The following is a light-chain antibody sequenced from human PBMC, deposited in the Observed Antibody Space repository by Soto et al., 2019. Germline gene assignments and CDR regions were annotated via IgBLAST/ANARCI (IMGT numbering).Light chain of an antibody. V-gene: IGKV3-15*01. CDR1: QSVSIN. J-gene: IGKJ1*01. Sequence: EIVMTQSPATLSVSPGERATLYCRASQSVSINLAWYQQKPGQAPRLLIYGASTRATGIPARFSGSGSGTEFTLTISSLQSEDFAVYYCQQYNNWPPWTFGQGTKVGIK. CDR3: QQYNNWPPWT. CDR2: GAS.